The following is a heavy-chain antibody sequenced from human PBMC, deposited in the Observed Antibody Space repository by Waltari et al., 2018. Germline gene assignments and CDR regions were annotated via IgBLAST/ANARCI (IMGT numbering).Heavy chain of an antibody. CDR1: EFTVSDNY. CDR3: ARKYSSGWDQPIGAFDI. J-gene: IGHJ3*02. CDR2: IYRGGST. Sequence: EVQLVESGGGLVQPGRSLRLSCAAAEFTVSDNYMSWVRQAPGKGLEWVSVIYRGGSTYYADSVKGRFTISRDSSKNKLFLQMNTLRPEDTAVYYCARKYSSGWDQPIGAFDIWGQGTMVTVSS. V-gene: IGHV3-66*02. D-gene: IGHD6-19*01.